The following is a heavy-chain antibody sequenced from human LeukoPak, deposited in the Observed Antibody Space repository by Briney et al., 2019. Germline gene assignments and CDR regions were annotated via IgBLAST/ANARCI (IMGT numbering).Heavy chain of an antibody. CDR1: GYTFTGYY. CDR3: ARGLSTPYYYGSSGSDI. D-gene: IGHD3-22*01. V-gene: IGHV1-2*04. J-gene: IGHJ3*02. Sequence: GASVKVSCKASGYTFTGYYMHWVRQAPGQGLEWMGWINPNSGGTNYAQKFQGWVTMTRDTSISTAYMELSRLRSDDTAVYYCARGLSTPYYYGSSGSDIWGQGTMVTVSS. CDR2: INPNSGGT.